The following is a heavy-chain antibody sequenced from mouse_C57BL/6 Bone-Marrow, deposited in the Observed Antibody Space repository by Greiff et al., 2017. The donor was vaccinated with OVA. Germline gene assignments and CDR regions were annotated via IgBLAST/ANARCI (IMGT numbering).Heavy chain of an antibody. CDR3: ARGYF. Sequence: QVQLKESGAELVKPGASVEISCTASGYAFSSYCMNWVKQRPGKGLEWIGQIYPGDGDTDYTAKFKGQATITADTSSSTAYMQLSSLTSEDSAVYVCARGYFWGQGTTLTASA. CDR1: GYAFSSYC. CDR2: IYPGDGDT. J-gene: IGHJ2*01. V-gene: IGHV1-80*01.